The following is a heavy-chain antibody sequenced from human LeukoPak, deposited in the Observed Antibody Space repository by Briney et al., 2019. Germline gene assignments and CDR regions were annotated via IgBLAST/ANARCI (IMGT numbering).Heavy chain of an antibody. CDR3: ATDRGYGYFDY. D-gene: IGHD5-18*01. V-gene: IGHV1-69*04. CDR2: IIPILGIA. J-gene: IGHJ4*02. CDR1: GGTFSSYA. Sequence: SVKVSCKVSGGTFSSYAISWVRQAPGQGLEWMGRIIPILGIANYAQKFQGRVTITADKSTSTAYMELSSLRSEDTAVYYCATDRGYGYFDYWGQGTLVTVSS.